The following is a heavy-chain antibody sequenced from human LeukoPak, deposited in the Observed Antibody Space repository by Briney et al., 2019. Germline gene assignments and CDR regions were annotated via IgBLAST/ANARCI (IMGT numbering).Heavy chain of an antibody. CDR3: ARVASTTRRHDVFDI. CDR2: INPNSGGT. V-gene: IGHV1-2*02. Sequence: ASVKVSCKASGYTFTGYYIHWVRQAPGQGLEWMGWINPNSGGTNSAQKFQGRVTMTRDTSISTAYMELGRLRSDDTAVYYCARVASTTRRHDVFDIWGQGTMVIVSS. CDR1: GYTFTGYY. D-gene: IGHD1-1*01. J-gene: IGHJ3*02.